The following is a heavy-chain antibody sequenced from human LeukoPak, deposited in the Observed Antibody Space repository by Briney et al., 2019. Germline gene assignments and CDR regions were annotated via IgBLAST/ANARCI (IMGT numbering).Heavy chain of an antibody. V-gene: IGHV3-33*01. CDR3: ARAYSPYYFDY. CDR1: GFTFSSYG. D-gene: IGHD2-15*01. J-gene: IGHJ4*02. CDR2: IWYDGSNK. Sequence: GGSLRPSCAASGFTFSSYGMHWVRQAPGKGLEWVAVIWYDGSNKYYADSVKGRFTISRDNSKNTLYLQMNSLRAEDTAVYYCARAYSPYYFDYWGQGTLVTVSS.